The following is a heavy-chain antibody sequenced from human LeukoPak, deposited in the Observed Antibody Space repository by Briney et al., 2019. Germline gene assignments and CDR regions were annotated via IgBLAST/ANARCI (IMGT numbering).Heavy chain of an antibody. CDR1: GYTFTSYA. J-gene: IGHJ4*02. Sequence: ASVKVSCKGSGYTFTSYAMNWVRHAPGQGLEWMGWINTNTGNPTYAQGFTGRFVFSLDASVSTAYLQISSLKAEDTAVYYCARDSSDYYGSYYYWGQGTLVTVSS. V-gene: IGHV7-4-1*02. CDR3: ARDSSDYYGSYYY. CDR2: INTNTGNP. D-gene: IGHD3-10*01.